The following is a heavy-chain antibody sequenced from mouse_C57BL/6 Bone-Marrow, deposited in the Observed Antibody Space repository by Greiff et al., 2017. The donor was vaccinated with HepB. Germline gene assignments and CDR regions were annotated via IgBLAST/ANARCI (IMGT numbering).Heavy chain of an antibody. Sequence: EVQGVESGGGLVKPGGSLKLSCAASGFTFSSYAMSWVRQTPEKRLEWVATISDGGSYTYYPDNVKGRFTISRDNAKNNLYLQMSHLKSEDTAMYYCARVPYDGYLAWFAYWGQGTLVTVSA. V-gene: IGHV5-4*01. D-gene: IGHD2-3*01. CDR1: GFTFSSYA. CDR3: ARVPYDGYLAWFAY. CDR2: ISDGGSYT. J-gene: IGHJ3*01.